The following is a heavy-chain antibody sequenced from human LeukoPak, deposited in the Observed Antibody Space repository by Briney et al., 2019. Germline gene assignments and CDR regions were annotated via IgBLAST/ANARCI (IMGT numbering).Heavy chain of an antibody. J-gene: IGHJ4*02. CDR3: ARDPHDTYYDFWSGYYTEHYFDY. CDR1: GFTFSSYS. D-gene: IGHD3-3*01. CDR2: ISSSSSTM. V-gene: IGHV3-48*01. Sequence: GGSLRLSCAASGFTFSSYSMNWVRQAPGKGLEWVSYISSSSSTMYYADSVKGRFTISRDNAKNSLYLQMNSLRAEDTAVYYCARDPHDTYYDFWSGYYTEHYFDYWGQGTLVTVSS.